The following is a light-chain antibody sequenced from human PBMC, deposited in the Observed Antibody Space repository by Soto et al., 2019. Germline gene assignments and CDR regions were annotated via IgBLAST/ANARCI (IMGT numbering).Light chain of an antibody. J-gene: IGLJ3*02. CDR1: SSDVGTYSY. Sequence: QSALTQPASVSGSPGQSITISCTGTSSDVGTYSYVSWYQRHPGTAPKLIIYEVNTRPSGVSDRFSGSKSGNTASLTISGLQAEDEADYYCTSKRGNSVVFGGGTKLTVL. CDR2: EVN. V-gene: IGLV2-14*01. CDR3: TSKRGNSVV.